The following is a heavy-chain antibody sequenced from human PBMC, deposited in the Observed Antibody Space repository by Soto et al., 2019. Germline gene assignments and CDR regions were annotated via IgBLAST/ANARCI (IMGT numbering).Heavy chain of an antibody. J-gene: IGHJ4*02. V-gene: IGHV3-23*01. CDR2: ISGSDDST. Sequence: EVQLLESGGGLVQPGESLRLSCAASGFTFSSYAMSWVRQAPGKGLEWVSVISGSDDSTYYADSVKGRFTISRDNSKNTLYLRMNSLRAEDTAVYYCATRSSSSTFDYWGQGTLVTVSS. CDR1: GFTFSSYA. CDR3: ATRSSSSTFDY. D-gene: IGHD6-6*01.